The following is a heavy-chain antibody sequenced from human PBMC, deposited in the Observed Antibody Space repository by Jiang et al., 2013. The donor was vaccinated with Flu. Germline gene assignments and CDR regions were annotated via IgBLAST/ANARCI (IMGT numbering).Heavy chain of an antibody. CDR2: FDPEDGET. D-gene: IGHD2-15*01. J-gene: IGHJ3*02. CDR1: GYTLTELS. CDR3: ATDSHRPVVALDAFDI. V-gene: IGHV1-24*01. Sequence: GAEVKKPGASVKVSCKVSGYTLTELSMHWVRQAPGKGLEWMGGFDPEDGETIYAQKFQGRVTMTEDTSTDTAYMELSSLRSEDTAVYYCATDSHRPVVALDAFDIWGQGTMVTVSS.